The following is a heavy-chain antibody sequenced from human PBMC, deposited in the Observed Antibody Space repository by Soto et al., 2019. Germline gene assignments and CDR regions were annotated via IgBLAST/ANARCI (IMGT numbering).Heavy chain of an antibody. CDR1: GGTFSSYA. J-gene: IGHJ4*02. V-gene: IGHV1-69*13. D-gene: IGHD3-16*01. CDR3: ASAVGDLTSWAFDY. Sequence: SVKVSCKASGGTFSSYAISWVRQAPGQGLEWMGGIIPIFGTANYAQKFQGRVTITADESTSTAYMELSSLRSEDTAVYYCASAVGDLTSWAFDYWGQGTLVTVSS. CDR2: IIPIFGTA.